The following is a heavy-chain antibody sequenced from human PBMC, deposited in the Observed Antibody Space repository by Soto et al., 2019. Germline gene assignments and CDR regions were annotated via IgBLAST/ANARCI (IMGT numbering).Heavy chain of an antibody. CDR1: GGSVSSGDYY. D-gene: IGHD5-18*01. J-gene: IGHJ5*02. CDR3: ARIPVDTYMINWFDP. CDR2: IYYSGST. V-gene: IGHV4-61*08. Sequence: SETLSLTCTVSGGSVSSGDYYWSWIRQPPGKGLEWIGYIYYSGSTNYNPSLKSRVSISLDTSKNQFSLRLTSVTAADTAVYYCARIPVDTYMINWFDPWGQGTLVTVYS.